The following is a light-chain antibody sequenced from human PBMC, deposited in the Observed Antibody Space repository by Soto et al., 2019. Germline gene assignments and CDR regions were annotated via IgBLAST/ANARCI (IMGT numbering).Light chain of an antibody. CDR2: GAS. CDR1: QSVSSSY. V-gene: IGKV3-20*01. J-gene: IGKJ2*01. CDR3: QQYGSSPVT. Sequence: EIVLTQSPGTLSLSPGERATLSCRASQSVSSSYLALYQQKPGQAPRLLIYGASSRATGIPDRFSGSGSVTDFTLTISRLEPEDFAEYYCQQYGSSPVTFDQGTNLEIQ.